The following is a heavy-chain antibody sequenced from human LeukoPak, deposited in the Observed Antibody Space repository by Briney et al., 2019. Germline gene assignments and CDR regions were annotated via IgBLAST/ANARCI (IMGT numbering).Heavy chain of an antibody. V-gene: IGHV1-46*01. CDR3: ARDHGDHPDY. CDR2: INPSGGST. Sequence: ASVKVSFKASGYTFTSYYMNWVRQAPGQGLEWMGIINPSGGSTNYAQKFQGRVTMTRDTSTSTVYTELSSLRSEDTAVYYCARDHGDHPDYWGQGTLVTVSS. J-gene: IGHJ4*02. CDR1: GYTFTSYY. D-gene: IGHD4-17*01.